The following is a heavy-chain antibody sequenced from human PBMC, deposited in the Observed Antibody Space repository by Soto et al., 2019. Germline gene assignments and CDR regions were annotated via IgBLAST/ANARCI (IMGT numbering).Heavy chain of an antibody. CDR2: FYYSGIT. Sequence: SETLSLTCTVSGGPIRRRGYYWSWIRPRPGEGLEWIGFFYYSGITDYNPSLRSRVTISADTSRNQVFLNMYSVTAADTAVYYCASSGGPEGDWFDPWGQGTLVTVSS. J-gene: IGHJ5*02. V-gene: IGHV4-31*03. CDR1: GGPIRRRGYY. CDR3: ASSGGPEGDWFDP. D-gene: IGHD2-15*01.